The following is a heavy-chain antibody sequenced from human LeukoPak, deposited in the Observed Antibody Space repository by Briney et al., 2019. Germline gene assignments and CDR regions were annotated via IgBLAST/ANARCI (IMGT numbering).Heavy chain of an antibody. D-gene: IGHD2-2*01. CDR3: ARDIRPFYGSSTSCSDY. CDR1: GGSVSSGSYY. J-gene: IGHJ4*02. V-gene: IGHV4-61*01. CDR2: IYYSGST. Sequence: SETLSLTCTVSGGSVSSGSYYWSWIRQPPGKGLEWIGYIYYSGSTNYNPSLKSRVTISVDTSKNQFSLKLSSVTAADTAVYYCARDIRPFYGSSTSCSDYWGRGPRVTVSS.